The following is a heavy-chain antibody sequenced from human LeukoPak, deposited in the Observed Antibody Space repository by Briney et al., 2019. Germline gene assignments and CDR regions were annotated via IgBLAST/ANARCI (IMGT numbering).Heavy chain of an antibody. CDR1: GFTFSSYA. CDR3: AKASWVSNGDAVL. CDR2: LRGDGST. D-gene: IGHD1-1*01. V-gene: IGHV3-23*01. Sequence: GGSPRLSCAASGFTFSSYAMSWVRQAPARGLEWVSSLRGDGSTFYADSVKGRFTLSRDESRNTVYFQLNSLRVEDTAVYYCAKASWVSNGDAVLWGQGTLVTVFS. J-gene: IGHJ4*02.